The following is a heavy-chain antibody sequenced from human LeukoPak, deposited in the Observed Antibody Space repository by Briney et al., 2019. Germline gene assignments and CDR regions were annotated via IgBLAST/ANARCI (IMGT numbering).Heavy chain of an antibody. J-gene: IGHJ4*02. CDR2: ISHSGTT. D-gene: IGHD5-24*01. CDR3: ARAGIGYNLGDY. Sequence: PSETLSLTCAVSGGSISSNNWWSWVRPPPGKGLEWIGEISHSGTTNYNPSLKSRVTISVDKSKNQLSLKLSSVTAADTAVYYCARAGIGYNLGDYWGQGTLVTVSS. CDR1: GGSISSNNW. V-gene: IGHV4-4*02.